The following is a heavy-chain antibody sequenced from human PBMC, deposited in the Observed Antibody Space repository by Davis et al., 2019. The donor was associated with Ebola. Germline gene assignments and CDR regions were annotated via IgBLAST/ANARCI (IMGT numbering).Heavy chain of an antibody. CDR3: ASSCQYCGNP. CDR2: ISFDGSGN. V-gene: IGHV3-30*03. J-gene: IGHJ5*02. CDR1: GFTFSSYA. Sequence: GESLKISCAASGFTFSSYAMLWVRQTPGKGLEWVALISFDGSGNNYADSVKGRFSISRDNSKNTLYLQMNSLRAEDTAVYYCASSCQYCGNPWGQGTLVTVSS. D-gene: IGHD2-21*01.